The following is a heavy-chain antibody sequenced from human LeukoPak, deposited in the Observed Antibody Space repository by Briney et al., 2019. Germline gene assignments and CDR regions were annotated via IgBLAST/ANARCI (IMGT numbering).Heavy chain of an antibody. V-gene: IGHV3-11*01. CDR1: GFTFSDYY. CDR2: ISSSGSTI. J-gene: IGHJ5*02. Sequence: PGGSLRLSCAASGFTFSDYYMSWIRQAPGKVLEWVSYISSSGSTIYYADSVKGRLTISRDNAMNSLYLQMNSLRAEDTAVYYCARVFGGTDSRSPENWFDPWGQGTLVTVSS. CDR3: ARVFGGTDSRSPENWFDP. D-gene: IGHD6-6*01.